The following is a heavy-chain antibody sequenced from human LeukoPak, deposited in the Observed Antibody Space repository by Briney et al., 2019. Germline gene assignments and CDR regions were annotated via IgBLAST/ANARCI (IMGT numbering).Heavy chain of an antibody. D-gene: IGHD7-27*01. Sequence: GSLRLSCAASGFTFSTYGMHWVRQAPGKGLEWVAVISYDGSNKYYADSVKGRFTISRGNSKNTLYLQMNSLRAEDTAVYYCARDWGNWGYGYYFDHWGQGILVTVSS. CDR1: GFTFSTYG. CDR2: ISYDGSNK. V-gene: IGHV3-30*03. J-gene: IGHJ4*02. CDR3: ARDWGNWGYGYYFDH.